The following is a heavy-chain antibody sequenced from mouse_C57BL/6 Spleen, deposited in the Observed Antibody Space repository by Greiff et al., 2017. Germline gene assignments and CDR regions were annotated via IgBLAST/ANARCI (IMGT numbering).Heavy chain of an antibody. V-gene: IGHV5-17*01. Sequence: EVKLVESGGGLVKPGGSLKLSCAASGFTFSDYGLHWVRQAPEKGLEWVAYISRGSSTIYYADTVKGRFTISRDNSKNTLFLQITSLRSEDTAMYFCARPSGYFFAYWGQGTLVTVSA. CDR1: GFTFSDYG. D-gene: IGHD2-3*01. CDR2: ISRGSSTI. J-gene: IGHJ3*01. CDR3: ARPSGYFFAY.